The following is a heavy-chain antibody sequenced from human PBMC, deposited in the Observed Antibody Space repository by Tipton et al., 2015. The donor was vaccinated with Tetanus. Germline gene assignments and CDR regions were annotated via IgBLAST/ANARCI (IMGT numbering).Heavy chain of an antibody. D-gene: IGHD5-18*01. CDR3: ARGSPVTTWIQLWFGTFFDY. Sequence: SLRLSCAASGFTFDDYAMHWVRQAPGKGLEWVSGISWNSGSIGYADSVKGRFTISRDNAKNSLYLQMNSLRDEDTAVYYCARGSPVTTWIQLWFGTFFDYWGQGTLVTVSS. V-gene: IGHV3-9*01. CDR2: ISWNSGSI. CDR1: GFTFDDYA. J-gene: IGHJ4*02.